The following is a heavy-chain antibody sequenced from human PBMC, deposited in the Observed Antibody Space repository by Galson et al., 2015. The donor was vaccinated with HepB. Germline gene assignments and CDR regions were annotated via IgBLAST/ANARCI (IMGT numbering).Heavy chain of an antibody. D-gene: IGHD2-15*01. CDR2: ISYDGSNK. V-gene: IGHV3-30*18. CDR1: GFTFSSYG. Sequence: SLRLSCAASGFTFSSYGMHWVRQAPGKGLEWVAVISYDGSNKYYADSVKGRFTISRDNSKNTLYLQMNSLRAEDTAVYYCANLGYCSGGSCYSGVYYYGMDVWGQGTTVTVSS. J-gene: IGHJ6*02. CDR3: ANLGYCSGGSCYSGVYYYGMDV.